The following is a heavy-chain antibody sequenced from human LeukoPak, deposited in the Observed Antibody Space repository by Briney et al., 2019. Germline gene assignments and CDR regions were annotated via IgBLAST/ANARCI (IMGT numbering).Heavy chain of an antibody. V-gene: IGHV3-74*01. CDR1: GFTLSSYW. CDR3: ARGLTLLGYCSCTSCLMNY. J-gene: IGHJ4*02. CDR2: IDSDGSTT. D-gene: IGHD2-2*01. Sequence: GGSLRLSCAVSGFTLSSYWMHWVRQAPGKGLVWVSRIDSDGSTTDYADSVKGRFTISRDNANNTLYLQMNSLRAEDAGVYYCARGLTLLGYCSCTSCLMNYWGQGTLVTVSS.